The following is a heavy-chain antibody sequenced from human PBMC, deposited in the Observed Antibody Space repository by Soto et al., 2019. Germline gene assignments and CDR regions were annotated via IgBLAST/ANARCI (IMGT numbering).Heavy chain of an antibody. D-gene: IGHD2-2*01. V-gene: IGHV3-33*01. CDR3: ARPQYCSSTSCYGYGMDV. CDR1: GFTFSSYG. Sequence: GGSLRLSCAASGFTFSSYGMHWVRQAPGNGLEWVAVIWYDGSNKYYADSVKGRFTISRDNSKNTLYLQMNSLRAEDTAVYYCARPQYCSSTSCYGYGMDVWGQGTTVTVSS. CDR2: IWYDGSNK. J-gene: IGHJ6*02.